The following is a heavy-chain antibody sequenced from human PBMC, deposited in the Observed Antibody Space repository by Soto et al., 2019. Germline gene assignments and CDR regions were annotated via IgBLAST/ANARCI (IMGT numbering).Heavy chain of an antibody. J-gene: IGHJ4*02. CDR1: GGSISSSSYY. CDR3: ARLPDYDFWSGYYDFDY. V-gene: IGHV4-39*01. CDR2: IYYSGST. D-gene: IGHD3-3*01. Sequence: SETLSLTCTVSGGSISSSSYYWGWIRQPPGKGLEWIGSIYYSGSTYYNPSLKSRVTISVDTSKNQFSLKLSSVTAADTAVYYCARLPDYDFWSGYYDFDYWGQGTLVTVS.